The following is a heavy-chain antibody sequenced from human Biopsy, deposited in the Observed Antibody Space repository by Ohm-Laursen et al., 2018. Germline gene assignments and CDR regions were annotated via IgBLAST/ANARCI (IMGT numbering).Heavy chain of an antibody. J-gene: IGHJ2*01. D-gene: IGHD5-24*01. CDR3: ASAGYNPDWNFDL. Sequence: TLSLTCTVSGGPIDSYYWSWIRQPPGKALEWIGYIYFTGRTSYNPSLKIRVTMLVNTSKKQFSLRLSSVTAADTAVYYCASAGYNPDWNFDLWGRGTRVTVSS. V-gene: IGHV4-59*12. CDR2: IYFTGRT. CDR1: GGPIDSYY.